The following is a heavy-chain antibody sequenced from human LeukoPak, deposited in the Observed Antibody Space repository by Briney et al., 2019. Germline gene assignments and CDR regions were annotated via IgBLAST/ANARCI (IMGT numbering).Heavy chain of an antibody. Sequence: GESLRLSCAASGITFSSYGMHWVRQAPDKGLEWVAFIRYDGSNKYYADSVKGRFTISRDNSKNTLYLQMNSLRAEDTAVYYCARSRWLQSGAPFDYWGQGTLVTVSS. J-gene: IGHJ4*02. CDR1: GITFSSYG. D-gene: IGHD5-24*01. CDR3: ARSRWLQSGAPFDY. CDR2: IRYDGSNK. V-gene: IGHV3-30*02.